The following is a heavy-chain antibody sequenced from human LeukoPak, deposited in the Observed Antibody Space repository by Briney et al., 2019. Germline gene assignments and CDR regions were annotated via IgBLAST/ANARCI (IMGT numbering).Heavy chain of an antibody. J-gene: IGHJ4*02. CDR1: GFTFSSYS. CDR2: ISSSSSYI. V-gene: IGHV3-21*01. Sequence: KTGGSLRLSCAASGFTFSSYSMNWVCQAPGKGLEWVSSISSSSSYIYYADSVKGRFTISRDNAKNSLYLQMNSLRAEDTAVYYCARGYGSSGWVPDYWGQGTLVTVSS. CDR3: ARGYGSSGWVPDY. D-gene: IGHD6-19*01.